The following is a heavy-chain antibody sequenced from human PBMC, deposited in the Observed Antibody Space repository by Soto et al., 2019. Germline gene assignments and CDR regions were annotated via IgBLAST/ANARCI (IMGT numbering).Heavy chain of an antibody. J-gene: IGHJ5*01. CDR3: ARWVGGSMFDNSGKYDS. Sequence: QVQLVESGGGVVQPGRSLRLTCAASGFTFSSNGMHWVRQPPGKGLEWVALIAYDGSKTYYGDSVRGRFTISRDNSENTLFLQMNSPRAEDTAVYYCARWVGGSMFDNSGKYDSWGQGTLVTVSS. V-gene: IGHV3-30*03. CDR2: IAYDGSKT. D-gene: IGHD3-22*01. CDR1: GFTFSSNG.